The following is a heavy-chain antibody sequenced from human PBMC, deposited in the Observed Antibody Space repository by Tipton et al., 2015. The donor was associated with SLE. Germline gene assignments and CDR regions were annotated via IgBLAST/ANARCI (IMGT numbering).Heavy chain of an antibody. D-gene: IGHD5-12*01. V-gene: IGHV3-33*01. CDR3: ARGYSGYDRDY. J-gene: IGHJ4*02. Sequence: QLVQSGGGVVQPGRSLRLSCAASGFTFSSYGMHWVRQAPGKGLEWVAVIWYDGSNKYYADSVKGRFTISRDNSKNTLYLQMNSLRAEDTAVYYCARGYSGYDRDYWGQGTLVTVSS. CDR1: GFTFSSYG. CDR2: IWYDGSNK.